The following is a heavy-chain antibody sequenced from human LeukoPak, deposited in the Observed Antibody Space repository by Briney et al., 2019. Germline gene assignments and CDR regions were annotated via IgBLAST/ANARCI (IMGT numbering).Heavy chain of an antibody. Sequence: ASVKLSCTSSGYTFTGRYMHWVRHPPAQGPEWMGCVNPNSSGTNYAQKFQGRVTSTRDTSINKPYIELRRLRSGDHTVYSCARCSSPRGIFDAFDIWGRGTMVTVSS. D-gene: IGHD2-2*01. J-gene: IGHJ3*02. CDR2: VNPNSSGT. V-gene: IGHV1-2*02. CDR3: ARCSSPRGIFDAFDI. CDR1: GYTFTGRY.